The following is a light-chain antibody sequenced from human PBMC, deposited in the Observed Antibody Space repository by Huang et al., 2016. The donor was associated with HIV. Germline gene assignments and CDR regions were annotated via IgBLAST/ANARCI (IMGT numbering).Light chain of an antibody. J-gene: IGKJ2*01. CDR1: QRVGSN. Sequence: EVVMTQSPATLSVSPGERATLSCRASQRVGSNLAWYQQKPGQAPRLLIYDTSTRATGIPARFSGSESATEFTLTISSLQSEDFAVYYCQQYNSGGTFGPGTKLEIK. V-gene: IGKV3-15*01. CDR3: QQYNSGGT. CDR2: DTS.